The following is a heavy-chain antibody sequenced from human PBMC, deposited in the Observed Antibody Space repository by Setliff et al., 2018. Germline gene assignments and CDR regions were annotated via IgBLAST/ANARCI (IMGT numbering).Heavy chain of an antibody. CDR3: AKDIVRYCFTTTCWNFDY. J-gene: IGHJ4*02. V-gene: IGHV3-9*01. D-gene: IGHD2-2*01. Sequence: GGSLRLSCAASGFSFNDYAMHWVRQTPGKGLEWVSGISWDGGNMDYADSVKGRFTISRDNAKNSLYLQMNSLGAADTAFYYCAKDIVRYCFTTTCWNFDYWGPGALVTVSS. CDR2: ISWDGGNM. CDR1: GFSFNDYA.